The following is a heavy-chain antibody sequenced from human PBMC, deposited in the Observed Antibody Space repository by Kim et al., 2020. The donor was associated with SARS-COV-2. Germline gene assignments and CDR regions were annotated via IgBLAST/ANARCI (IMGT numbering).Heavy chain of an antibody. Sequence: GGSLRLSCAPSGFTFSSYEMNWVRQAPGKGLEWVSYISSSGSTINYADSVKGRFTISRDNAKNSLFLQMNSLRAEDTAVYYCAREDDSSGYYYGVDYWGQGTLVTVSS. CDR3: AREDDSSGYYYGVDY. D-gene: IGHD3-22*01. J-gene: IGHJ4*02. V-gene: IGHV3-48*03. CDR1: GFTFSSYE. CDR2: ISSSGSTI.